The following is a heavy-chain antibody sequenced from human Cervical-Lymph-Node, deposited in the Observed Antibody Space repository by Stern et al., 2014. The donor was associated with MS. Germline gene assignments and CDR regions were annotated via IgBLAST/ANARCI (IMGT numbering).Heavy chain of an antibody. CDR3: AQRPRGAVPAFDF. J-gene: IGHJ4*02. D-gene: IGHD6-19*01. V-gene: IGHV2-5*02. CDR1: GFSLTTGGVS. Sequence: QVTLKEFGPTLVMPTQTLTLTCTFSGFSLTTGGVSVGWIRQPPGKALEWLALIYWAGDQCYSPSLKGRLTITKDTSKNQVVLTMTNMDPVDTATYYCAQRPRGAVPAFDFWGQGTLVIVSS. CDR2: IYWAGDQ.